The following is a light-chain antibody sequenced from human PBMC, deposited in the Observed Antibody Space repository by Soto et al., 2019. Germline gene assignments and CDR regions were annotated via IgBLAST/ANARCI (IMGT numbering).Light chain of an antibody. CDR2: PAS. V-gene: IGKV1-9*01. Sequence: DIHLTQSPSFLSASVLDRFTVTCRASQDISTYLAWFQQKPGKAPQLLVYPASTLQGGVPSRFSGRGSGTEFSLTISSLQPEDFATYYCQQLRTYPYTFGQGTKVDI. CDR3: QQLRTYPYT. J-gene: IGKJ2*01. CDR1: QDISTY.